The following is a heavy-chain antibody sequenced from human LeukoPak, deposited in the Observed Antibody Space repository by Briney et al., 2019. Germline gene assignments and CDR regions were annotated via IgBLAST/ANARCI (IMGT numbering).Heavy chain of an antibody. V-gene: IGHV3-30*03. J-gene: IGHJ3*02. Sequence: GGSLRLSCAASGFTFSNYGMHWVRQAPGKGLEWVAVISYDGSNTYYADSVKGRFTISRDNSKNTLYLQANSLRAEDTAVYYWAIGEGYYDTAVAFDIWGQGTMVTVSS. D-gene: IGHD3-22*01. CDR1: GFTFSNYG. CDR2: ISYDGSNT. CDR3: AIGEGYYDTAVAFDI.